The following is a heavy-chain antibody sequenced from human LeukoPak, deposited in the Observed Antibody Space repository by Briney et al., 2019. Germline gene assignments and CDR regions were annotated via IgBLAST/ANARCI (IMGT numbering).Heavy chain of an antibody. J-gene: IGHJ5*02. D-gene: IGHD3-22*01. CDR2: ISGSGGST. V-gene: IGHV3-23*01. CDR1: GFTFSSYA. CDR3: AKMAVVVIRGGNWFDP. Sequence: GGSLRLSCAASGFTFSSYAMSWVRQAPGKGLEWVSAISGSGGSTYYADSVKGRFTISRDNSKNTLYLQMNSLRAEDTAVYYCAKMAVVVIRGGNWFDPWGQGTLVTVSS.